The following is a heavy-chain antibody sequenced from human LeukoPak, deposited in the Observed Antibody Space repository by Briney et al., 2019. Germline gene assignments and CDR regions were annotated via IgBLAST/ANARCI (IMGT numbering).Heavy chain of an antibody. CDR1: GFTFSSYA. V-gene: IGHV3-23*01. D-gene: IGHD3-9*01. CDR2: ISGSGGST. Sequence: PGGSLRLSCAASGFTFSSYAMSWIRQAPGKGLEWVSAISGSGGSTYYADSVKGRFTISRDNSKSTLYLQMNSLRAEDTAVYYCAKGRYFDWLDYYGMDVWGQGTTVTVSS. CDR3: AKGRYFDWLDYYGMDV. J-gene: IGHJ6*02.